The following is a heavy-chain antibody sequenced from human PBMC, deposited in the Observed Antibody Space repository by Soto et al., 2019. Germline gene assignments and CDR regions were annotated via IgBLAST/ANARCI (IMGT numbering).Heavy chain of an antibody. CDR2: ISPYNGNT. CDR3: SRDAQKWLVAAFDI. V-gene: IGHV1-18*01. D-gene: IGHD6-19*01. Sequence: QVQLVQSGAEVEEPGASVKVSCKASGYTFVSYGISWVRQAPGQGLEWMGWISPYNGNTNYAQKFQGRVTMTTDTSTSTVYMELRSLRSDDTAVYYCSRDAQKWLVAAFDIWGQGTMVTVSS. CDR1: GYTFVSYG. J-gene: IGHJ3*02.